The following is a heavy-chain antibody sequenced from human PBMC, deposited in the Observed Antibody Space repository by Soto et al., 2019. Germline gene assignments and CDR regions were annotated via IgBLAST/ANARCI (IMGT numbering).Heavy chain of an antibody. CDR3: AKSNRGAYDTPDF. CDR1: GFTVTSNG. CDR2: ISPNGQGI. D-gene: IGHD3-22*01. Sequence: EVKLLESGGGLVQPGGSLRLSCGVSGFTVTSNGVSWVRQAPGKGLEWVSAISPNGQGIWYADSVKGRFTISRDISKGTLYLQMNSLRPDDTAVYYCAKSNRGAYDTPDFWGQGTLVTVSP. V-gene: IGHV3-23*01. J-gene: IGHJ4*02.